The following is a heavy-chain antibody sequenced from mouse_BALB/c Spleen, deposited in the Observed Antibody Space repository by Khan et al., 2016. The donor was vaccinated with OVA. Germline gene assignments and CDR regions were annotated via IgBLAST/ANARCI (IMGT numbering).Heavy chain of an antibody. V-gene: IGHV5-6-3*01. J-gene: IGHJ2*01. Sequence: EVQLVESGGGIVQPGGSLTRSCAASRFTISSYGMSSVRQTPDKRLELVATIDSNGGSTDYPDSVKRRLTISGDNAKNALYLQMRRLKSEETAMYYCARSAIWGQGTTLTVSS. CDR3: ARSAI. CDR2: IDSNGGST. CDR1: RFTISSYG. D-gene: IGHD2-12*01.